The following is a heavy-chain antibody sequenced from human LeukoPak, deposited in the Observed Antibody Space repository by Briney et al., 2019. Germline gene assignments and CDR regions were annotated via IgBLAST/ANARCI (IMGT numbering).Heavy chain of an antibody. Sequence: ASVKVSCKASGYTFTSYDFNWVRQATGQRPEWMGWMSPNSGDTGYAQKFQDRVTMTRNTSISTAYMELSSLRSDDTAVYYCASLLNFGVVTLDYWGQGTLVTVSS. D-gene: IGHD3-3*01. CDR2: MSPNSGDT. CDR1: GYTFTSYD. J-gene: IGHJ4*02. CDR3: ASLLNFGVVTLDY. V-gene: IGHV1-8*01.